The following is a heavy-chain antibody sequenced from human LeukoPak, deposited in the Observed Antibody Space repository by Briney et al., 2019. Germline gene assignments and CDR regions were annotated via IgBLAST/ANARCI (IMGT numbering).Heavy chain of an antibody. J-gene: IGHJ4*02. D-gene: IGHD1-26*01. CDR3: ARHIYSGSYYLDY. V-gene: IGHV5-51*01. CDR2: IYPGDSET. CDR1: GYIFTSYW. Sequence: GESLKISCQASGYIFTSYWIGWLRQMPGKGLEWMGIIYPGDSETRYNPSFQGQVTISADKSTSTAYLQWSSLKASDTAVYYCARHIYSGSYYLDYWGQGTLVTVSS.